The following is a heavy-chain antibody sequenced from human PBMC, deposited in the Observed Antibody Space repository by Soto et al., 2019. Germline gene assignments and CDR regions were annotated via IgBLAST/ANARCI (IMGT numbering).Heavy chain of an antibody. CDR2: INPSGGST. D-gene: IGHD1-26*01. J-gene: IGHJ5*02. Sequence: ASVQLSSKAYGYTYTSYYMHCLRQAPGQGLEWMGIINPSGGSTSYAQKFQGRVTMTRDTSTSTVYMELSSLRSEDTAVYYCARGVGGPHGWFDHWGQGTLVTVSS. CDR1: GYTYTSYY. CDR3: ARGVGGPHGWFDH. V-gene: IGHV1-46*01.